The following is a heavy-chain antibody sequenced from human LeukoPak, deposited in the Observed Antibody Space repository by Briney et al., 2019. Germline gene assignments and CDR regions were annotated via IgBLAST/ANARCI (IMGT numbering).Heavy chain of an antibody. D-gene: IGHD6-19*01. Sequence: GGSLRLSCAASGFTVSNNYMSWIRQAPGKGLEWVSYISSSGSTIYYADSVKGRFTISRDNAKNSLYLQMNSLRAEDTAVYYCARARLGSGWSVFDYWGQGTLVTVSS. CDR3: ARARLGSGWSVFDY. V-gene: IGHV3-11*01. CDR1: GFTVSNNY. J-gene: IGHJ4*02. CDR2: ISSSGSTI.